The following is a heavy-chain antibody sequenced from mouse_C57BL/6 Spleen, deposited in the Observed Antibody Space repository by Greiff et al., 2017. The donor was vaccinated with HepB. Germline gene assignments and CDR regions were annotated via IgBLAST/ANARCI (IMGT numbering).Heavy chain of an antibody. D-gene: IGHD2-12*01. V-gene: IGHV1-62-2*01. CDR2: FYPGSGSI. Sequence: VQLQESGAELVKPGASVKLSCKASGYTFTEYTIHWVKQRSGQGLEWIGWFYPGSGSIKYNEKFKDNATLTADNTSSTVYMELSILTSEDSAVYFCARHEGPRTTTGWYFDVWGTGTTVTVSS. J-gene: IGHJ1*03. CDR1: GYTFTEYT. CDR3: ARHEGPRTTTGWYFDV.